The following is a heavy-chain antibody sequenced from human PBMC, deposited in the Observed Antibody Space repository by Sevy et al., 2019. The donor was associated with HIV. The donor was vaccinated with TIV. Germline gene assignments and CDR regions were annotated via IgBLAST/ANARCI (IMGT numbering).Heavy chain of an antibody. V-gene: IGHV4-4*07. CDR3: AREDFGSSWLYYYMDV. D-gene: IGHD6-13*01. J-gene: IGHJ6*03. Sequence: SETLSLTCTVSGGSISGYYWSWIRQSAGKGLEWIGRVYASSSTNYNPSLRSRVTISVDTSSNQFSLNLHSVTAADTVVYYWAREDFGSSWLYYYMDVWGKGTPVTVSS. CDR1: GGSISGYY. CDR2: VYASSST.